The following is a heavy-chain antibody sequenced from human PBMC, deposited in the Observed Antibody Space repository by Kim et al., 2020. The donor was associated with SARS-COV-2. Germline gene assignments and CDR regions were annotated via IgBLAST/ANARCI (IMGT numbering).Heavy chain of an antibody. J-gene: IGHJ3*02. CDR3: ARGADAFDI. V-gene: IGHV4-59*09. Sequence: GSTNYLPSLKSRVTVSVDTSKNQFSLKLTSVIAADTAVYYCARGADAFDIWGQGTMVTVSS. CDR2: GST.